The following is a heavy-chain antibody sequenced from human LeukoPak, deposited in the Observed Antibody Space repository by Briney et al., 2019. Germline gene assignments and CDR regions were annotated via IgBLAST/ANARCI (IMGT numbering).Heavy chain of an antibody. J-gene: IGHJ4*02. D-gene: IGHD4-17*01. V-gene: IGHV3-48*04. Sequence: GGSLRLSCAASGFTFSYYSMNWVRQAPGKGLEWISYISRSSSTIYYADSVRGRFTISRDDAKNSVYLQMNSLRAEDTAIYYCATLHWARDAVSFDYWGQGSLVTVSS. CDR2: ISRSSSTI. CDR3: ATLHWARDAVSFDY. CDR1: GFTFSYYS.